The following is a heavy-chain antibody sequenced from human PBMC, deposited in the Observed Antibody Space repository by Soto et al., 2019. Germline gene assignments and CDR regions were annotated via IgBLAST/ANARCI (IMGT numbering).Heavy chain of an antibody. V-gene: IGHV4-30-2*01. D-gene: IGHD2-15*01. J-gene: IGHJ4*02. CDR3: ARGEVVALCY. Sequence: QLQLQESGSGLVKPSQTLSLTCAVSGGSISSGGYSWSWIRQPPGKGLEWIGYIYHSGSTYYNPSRESRVPILVDRSKNQFSLKLSSVTAADTAVYYCARGEVVALCYWGQGTLVTVSS. CDR2: IYHSGST. CDR1: GGSISSGGYS.